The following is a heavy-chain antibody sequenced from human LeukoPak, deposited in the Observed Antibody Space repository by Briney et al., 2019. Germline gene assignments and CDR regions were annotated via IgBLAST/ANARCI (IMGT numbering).Heavy chain of an antibody. J-gene: IGHJ1*01. V-gene: IGHV1-69*04. Sequence: SVKVSCKASGGTFSSYAISWVRQAPGQGLEWMGRIIPILGIANYAQKFQGRVTITADKSTSTAYMELSSLRSEDTAVYYCARDDGYNPPVFAHGGQGTGVTVSS. CDR2: IIPILGIA. CDR1: GGTFSSYA. CDR3: ARDDGYNPPVFAH. D-gene: IGHD5-24*01.